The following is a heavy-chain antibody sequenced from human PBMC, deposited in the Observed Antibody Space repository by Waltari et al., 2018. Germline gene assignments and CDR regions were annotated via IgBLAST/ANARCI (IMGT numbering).Heavy chain of an antibody. CDR2: IRSKAYGGTT. CDR3: TRGARYGP. D-gene: IGHD3-9*01. V-gene: IGHV3-49*04. CDR1: GLIFADYA. Sequence: EVRLVDSGGGLVQPGRSLTLSCTTSGLIFADYALNWVRQAPGKGLEWVGLIRSKAYGGTTEYAASVKGRFTISRDDSKSIANLQMNSLKIEDTAVYYCTRGARYGPWGQGTLVTVSS. J-gene: IGHJ5*02.